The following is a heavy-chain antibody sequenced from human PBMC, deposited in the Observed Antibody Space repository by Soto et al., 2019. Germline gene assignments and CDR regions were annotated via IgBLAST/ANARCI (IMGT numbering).Heavy chain of an antibody. CDR2: IYYSGST. Sequence: SETLSLTCTVSGGSRSSADYYWSWIRQHQGKGLEWIGYIYYSGSTYYNPSLKSRVTISVDTSKNQFSLKLSSVTAADTAVYYCARDGADCSSTSCYVPSGLDVWGQGTTV. CDR1: GGSRSSADYY. D-gene: IGHD2-2*01. J-gene: IGHJ6*02. V-gene: IGHV4-31*03. CDR3: ARDGADCSSTSCYVPSGLDV.